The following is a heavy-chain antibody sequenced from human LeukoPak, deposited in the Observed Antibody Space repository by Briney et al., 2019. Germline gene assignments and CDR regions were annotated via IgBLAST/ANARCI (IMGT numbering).Heavy chain of an antibody. J-gene: IGHJ4*02. CDR2: ISSSSIYT. V-gene: IGHV3-11*06. CDR1: GFALSNYY. Sequence: GGSLRLSCAASGFALSNYYMSWIRQAPGKGLEWVSYISSSSIYTNYADSVKGRFTISRDNAKNSLYLQMNSLRAEDTAVYYCARDREYYFDSWGQGTLVTVSS. CDR3: ARDREYYFDS.